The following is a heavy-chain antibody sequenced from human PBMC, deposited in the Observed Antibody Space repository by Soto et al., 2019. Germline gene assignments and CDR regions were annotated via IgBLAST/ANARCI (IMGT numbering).Heavy chain of an antibody. J-gene: IGHJ4*02. V-gene: IGHV3-23*01. CDR3: TKANRYCSGANCFTFDY. D-gene: IGHD2-15*01. Sequence: EVQLLESGGGLLQPGGSLRLSCTASGFTFSNYAKSWVRQAPGKGLEWVSTFSSGGGGTYYADSVKGRFTISRDNSKNTLSLQMNSLRAEDTAVYYCTKANRYCSGANCFTFDYWGLGTLVTVSS. CDR1: GFTFSNYA. CDR2: FSSGGGGT.